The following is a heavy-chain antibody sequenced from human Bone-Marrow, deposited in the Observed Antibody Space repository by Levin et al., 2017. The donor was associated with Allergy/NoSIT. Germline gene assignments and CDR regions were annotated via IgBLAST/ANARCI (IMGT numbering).Heavy chain of an antibody. J-gene: IGHJ4*02. CDR1: GFTFNDYS. Sequence: PGASVKVSCAASGFTFNDYSMHWVRQAPQRGLEGVSLISWDASTTYYADSVRGRFTISRDNSKNALYLQMNSLTTEDTALYYCAKDLSPRIAVTGNIEYWGQGTLVTVSS. V-gene: IGHV3-43*01. D-gene: IGHD6-19*01. CDR3: AKDLSPRIAVTGNIEY. CDR2: ISWDASTT.